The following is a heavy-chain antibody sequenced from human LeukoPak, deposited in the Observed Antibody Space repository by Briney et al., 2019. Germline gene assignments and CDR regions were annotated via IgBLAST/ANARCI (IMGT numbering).Heavy chain of an antibody. CDR2: IIPIFGTA. D-gene: IGHD6-19*01. J-gene: IGHJ3*02. Sequence: ASVKVSCKASGGTFSSYAISWVRQAPGQGLEWMGGIIPIFGTANYAQKFQGRVTITADESTSTAYMELSGLRSEDTAVYYCARAYSSGLYYDAFDIWGQGTMVTVSS. CDR1: GGTFSSYA. CDR3: ARAYSSGLYYDAFDI. V-gene: IGHV1-69*13.